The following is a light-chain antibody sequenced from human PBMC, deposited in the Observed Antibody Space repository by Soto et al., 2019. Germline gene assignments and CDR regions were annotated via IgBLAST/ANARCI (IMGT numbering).Light chain of an antibody. CDR2: DVS. V-gene: IGLV2-14*01. CDR1: SSDIGGYNY. Sequence: QSVLTQPASVSGSPGQSTTISCTGTSSDIGGYNYVSWYQQLPGEAPKLIIYDVSDRHSGVSTRFSGSKSGNTASLTISGLQAEDEGDYYCSSFTRRDTDVFGTGTKLTVL. CDR3: SSFTRRDTDV. J-gene: IGLJ1*01.